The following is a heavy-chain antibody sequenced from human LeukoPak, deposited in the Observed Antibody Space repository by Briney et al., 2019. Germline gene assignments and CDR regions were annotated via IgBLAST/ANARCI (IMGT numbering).Heavy chain of an antibody. J-gene: IGHJ4*02. CDR2: INTDGSDT. CDR3: ARGCSGGSCYDN. D-gene: IGHD2-15*01. V-gene: IGHV3-74*01. Sequence: GGSLILSCAASGFTFNIYWMDWVRQAPGKGLIWVSRINTDGSDTTYADSVKGRFTISRDNAKNTLYLQMNSLRAEDTAVYYCARGCSGGSCYDNWGQGTLVTVSS. CDR1: GFTFNIYW.